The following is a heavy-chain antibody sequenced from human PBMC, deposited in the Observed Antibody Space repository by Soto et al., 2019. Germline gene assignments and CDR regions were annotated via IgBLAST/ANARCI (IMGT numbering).Heavy chain of an antibody. V-gene: IGHV1-69*06. J-gene: IGHJ3*02. D-gene: IGHD6-19*01. Sequence: QVQLVQSGAEMREPGSSVKVSCKASGGTFSSSAINWLRQAPGQGPEWMGGIIPTFGTANYIEKFRGRVTITAKTSTSTAYMEVRSLTSEDTAMYFCARSETAGHRGFDIWGQGTMVTVSS. CDR3: ARSETAGHRGFDI. CDR1: GGTFSSSA. CDR2: IIPTFGTA.